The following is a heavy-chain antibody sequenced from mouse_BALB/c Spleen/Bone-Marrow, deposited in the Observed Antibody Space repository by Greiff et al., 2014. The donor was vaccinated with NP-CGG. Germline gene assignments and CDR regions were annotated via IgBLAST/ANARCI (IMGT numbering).Heavy chain of an antibody. CDR2: IWSGGNT. CDR1: GFSLTSYG. D-gene: IGHD2-14*01. V-gene: IGHV2-4*02. J-gene: IGHJ4*01. CDR3: AGAYYRYAMDY. Sequence: QVQLKDSGPGLVQPSQSLSITCTVSGFSLTSYGVHWVRQPPGKGLEWLGVIWSGGNTDYNATFISRLSISKDNFKSRVFFKMNSLQADDTAIYYCAGAYYRYAMDYWGQGTSVTVSS.